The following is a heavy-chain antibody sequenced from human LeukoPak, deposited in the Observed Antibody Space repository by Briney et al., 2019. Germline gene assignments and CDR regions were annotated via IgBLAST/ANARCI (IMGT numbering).Heavy chain of an antibody. CDR2: IKQDGSEK. D-gene: IGHD5-18*01. CDR3: ARAGRGYSYGGFYYYMDV. Sequence: GGSLRLSCAASGFTFSSYWMSWVGQPPGKGLEWVANIKQDGSEKYYVYSVKGRFTISRDNAKNSLYLQMNSLRAEDTAVYYCARAGRGYSYGGFYYYMDVWGKGTTVTASS. V-gene: IGHV3-7*04. CDR1: GFTFSSYW. J-gene: IGHJ6*03.